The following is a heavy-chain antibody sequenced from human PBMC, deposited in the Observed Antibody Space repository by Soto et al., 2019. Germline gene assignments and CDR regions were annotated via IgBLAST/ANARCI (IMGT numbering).Heavy chain of an antibody. Sequence: PSETLSLTCTVSGGSISSGDYYWSWIRQPPGKGLEWIGYIYYSGSTYYNPSLKSRVTISVDTSKNQFSLKLSSVTAADTAVYYCATEISGPNWFDPWGQGTLVTVSS. CDR3: ATEISGPNWFDP. D-gene: IGHD2-15*01. CDR2: IYYSGST. CDR1: GGSISSGDYY. V-gene: IGHV4-30-4*01. J-gene: IGHJ5*02.